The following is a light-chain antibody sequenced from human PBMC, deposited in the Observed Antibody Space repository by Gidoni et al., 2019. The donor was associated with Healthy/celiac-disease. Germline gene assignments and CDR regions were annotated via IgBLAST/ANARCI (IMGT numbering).Light chain of an antibody. J-gene: IGLJ2*01. Sequence: SSDLTQDPAVYVALAPTVRITCQGDSLRSYYASWYQQKTGQAPVLVIYGKNNRPSGIPDRVSGSSAGNTASLTITGAQAEDEADYYCNSRDSSGNHVVFGGGTKLTGL. CDR1: SLRSYY. V-gene: IGLV3-19*01. CDR2: GKN. CDR3: NSRDSSGNHVV.